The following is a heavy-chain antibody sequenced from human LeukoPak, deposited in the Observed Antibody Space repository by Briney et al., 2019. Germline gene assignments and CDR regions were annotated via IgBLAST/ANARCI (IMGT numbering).Heavy chain of an antibody. D-gene: IGHD6-19*01. CDR2: INHDGTSA. V-gene: IGHV3-74*01. CDR3: AKAHSSGWYYFDY. Sequence: GGSLRLSCATSGFTFTTFWMHWVRQAPGKGLVWVSRINHDGTSANYADSVKGRFTISRDNAKNTLYLQMNSLRAEDTAVYYCAKAHSSGWYYFDYWGQGTLVTVSS. CDR1: GFTFTTFW. J-gene: IGHJ4*02.